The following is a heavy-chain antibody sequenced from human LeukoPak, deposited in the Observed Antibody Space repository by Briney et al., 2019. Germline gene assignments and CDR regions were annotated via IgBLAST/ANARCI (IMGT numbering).Heavy chain of an antibody. CDR3: ARHAASGGYYYYGMDV. Sequence: PGGSLRLSCAASGFTFSDYYMSWIRQAPGKGLEWVSYISSSGSTIYYADSVKGRFTISRDNAKNSLYLQMNSLRAEDTAVYYCARHAASGGYYYYGMDVWGQGTTVTVSS. V-gene: IGHV3-11*01. CDR1: GFTFSDYY. CDR2: ISSSGSTI. D-gene: IGHD6-25*01. J-gene: IGHJ6*02.